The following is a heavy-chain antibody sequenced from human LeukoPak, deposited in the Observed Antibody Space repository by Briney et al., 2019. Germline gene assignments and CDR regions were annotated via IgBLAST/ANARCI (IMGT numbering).Heavy chain of an antibody. CDR1: GFSFNIYG. CDR3: AKDATPMNAMWDHFGS. V-gene: IGHV3-23*01. Sequence: GGSLRLSCVGSGFSFNIYGISWVRQAPGKGLEWVATISGGPDIHYADYVKGRFTVSRDDARSTAYLQLNSLRIEDTAIYFCAKDATPMNAMWDHFGSWGLGALVTVSS. CDR2: ISGGPDI. J-gene: IGHJ4*02. D-gene: IGHD1-26*01.